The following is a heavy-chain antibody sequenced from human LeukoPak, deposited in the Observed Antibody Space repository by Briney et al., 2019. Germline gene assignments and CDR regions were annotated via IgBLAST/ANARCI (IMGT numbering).Heavy chain of an antibody. CDR3: ERGNYYDSSGYREGDAFDI. D-gene: IGHD3-22*01. V-gene: IGHV1-8*03. Sequence: ASVKVSCKASGYTFTSYDINWVRQATGQGLEWMGWMNPNRGNTGYAQKFQGRVTITRNTSISTAYMELSSLRSEDTAVYYCERGNYYDSSGYREGDAFDIWGQGTMVTVSS. CDR1: GYTFTSYD. J-gene: IGHJ3*02. CDR2: MNPNRGNT.